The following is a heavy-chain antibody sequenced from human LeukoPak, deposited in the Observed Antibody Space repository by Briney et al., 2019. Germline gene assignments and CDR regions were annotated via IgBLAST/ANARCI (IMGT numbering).Heavy chain of an antibody. D-gene: IGHD5-18*01. CDR2: INPNSGGT. CDR3: ARDRLPHYTAWIDY. CDR1: GYTFTGYY. V-gene: IGHV1-2*02. Sequence: EASVKVSCKASGYTFTGYYMHCVRQAPGQGLEWMGWINPNSGGTNYAQKFQGRVTMTSDTSISTAYMELSSLRSDDTAVYYCARDRLPHYTAWIDYWGQGTLVTVSS. J-gene: IGHJ4*02.